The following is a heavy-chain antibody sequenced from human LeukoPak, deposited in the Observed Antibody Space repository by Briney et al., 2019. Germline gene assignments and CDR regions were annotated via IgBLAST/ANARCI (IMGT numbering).Heavy chain of an antibody. CDR1: GFTFSSSW. V-gene: IGHV3-7*01. CDR3: ARDEEITLGTDY. Sequence: GGSLKLSCAASGFTFSSSWMTWVRQTPGKGLEWVANINRDGSEKYYVDSVKGRFSISRDNAKKSLFLEMNSLRAEDTAVYYCARDEEITLGTDYWGQGTLVTVSS. CDR2: INRDGSEK. J-gene: IGHJ4*02. D-gene: IGHD3-16*01.